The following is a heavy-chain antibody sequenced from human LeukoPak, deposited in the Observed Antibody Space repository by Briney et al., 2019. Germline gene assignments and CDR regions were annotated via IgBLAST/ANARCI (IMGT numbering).Heavy chain of an antibody. D-gene: IGHD2-2*02. CDR1: GGSISSSSYY. CDR3: ARKAEDVVVPAAIGDY. CDR2: IYYSGST. V-gene: IGHV4-39*01. Sequence: KPSETLSLTCTVSGGSISSSSYYWGWIRQPPGKGLEWIGSIYYSGSTYYNPSLKSRVTISVDTSQNQFSLKLSSVTAADTAVYYCARKAEDVVVPAAIGDYWGQGTLVTVSS. J-gene: IGHJ4*02.